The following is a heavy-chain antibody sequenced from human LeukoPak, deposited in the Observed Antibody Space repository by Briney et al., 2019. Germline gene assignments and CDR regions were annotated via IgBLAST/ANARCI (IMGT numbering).Heavy chain of an antibody. J-gene: IGHJ4*02. Sequence: PGGSLRLSCAASGFTVSSSYMSWVRQAPGKGLEWVSVFYSCGSTFYADSVRGRFTISRDNSKNTLYLQMNSLRAEDTALYYCARGRDGTGGYFDYWGQGTLVTVS. D-gene: IGHD3/OR15-3a*01. V-gene: IGHV3-53*01. CDR2: FYSCGST. CDR3: ARGRDGTGGYFDY. CDR1: GFTVSSSY.